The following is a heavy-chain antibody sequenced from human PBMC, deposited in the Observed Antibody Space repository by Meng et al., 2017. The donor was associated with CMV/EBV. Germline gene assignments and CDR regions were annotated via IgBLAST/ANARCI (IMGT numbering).Heavy chain of an antibody. CDR1: GFTFSSYA. Sequence: SCAASGFTFSSYAMSWVRQAPGKGLEWVSAISGSGGSTYYADSVKGRFTISRDNSKNTLYLQMNSLRAEDTAVYYCAKGIFGVVGAGYYYYYGMDVWGQGTTVTVSS. V-gene: IGHV3-23*01. J-gene: IGHJ6*02. CDR2: ISGSGGST. D-gene: IGHD3-3*01. CDR3: AKGIFGVVGAGYYYYYGMDV.